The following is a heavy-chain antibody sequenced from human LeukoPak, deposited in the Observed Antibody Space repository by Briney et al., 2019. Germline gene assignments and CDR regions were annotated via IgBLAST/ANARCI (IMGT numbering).Heavy chain of an antibody. D-gene: IGHD6-6*01. CDR1: GGSISSYY. CDR3: ARGNIAARQRSPYYYYGMDV. CDR2: INHSGST. J-gene: IGHJ6*02. V-gene: IGHV4-34*01. Sequence: PSETLSLTCTVSGGSISSYYWSWIRQPPGKGLEWIGEINHSGSTNYNPSLKSRVTISVDTSKNQFSLKLSSVTAADTAVYYCARGNIAARQRSPYYYYGMDVWGQGTTVTVSS.